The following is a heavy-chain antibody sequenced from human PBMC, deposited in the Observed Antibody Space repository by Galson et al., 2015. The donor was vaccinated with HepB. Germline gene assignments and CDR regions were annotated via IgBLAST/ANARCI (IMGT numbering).Heavy chain of an antibody. CDR2: ISSSSSYI. J-gene: IGHJ6*02. CDR3: ARDQRSQLLSLYYYYGMDV. CDR1: GFTFSSYS. Sequence: SLRLSCAASGFTFSSYSMNWVRQAPGKGLEWVSSISSSSSYIYYADSVKGRFTISRDNAKNSLYLQMNSLRAEDTAVYYCARDQRSQLLSLYYYYGMDVWGQGTTVTVSS. V-gene: IGHV3-21*01. D-gene: IGHD2-2*01.